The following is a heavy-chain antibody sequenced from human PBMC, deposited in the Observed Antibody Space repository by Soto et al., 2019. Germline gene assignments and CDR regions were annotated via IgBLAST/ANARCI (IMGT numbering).Heavy chain of an antibody. Sequence: ASVKVSCKASGYTFTSYGISWVRQAPGQGLEWMGWISAYNGNTNYAQKLQGRVTMTTDTSTSTAYMELRSLRSDDTAVYYCARILEDCSSTSCYFIDYWGQGTLVTVSS. D-gene: IGHD2-2*01. V-gene: IGHV1-18*01. CDR1: GYTFTSYG. CDR2: ISAYNGNT. CDR3: ARILEDCSSTSCYFIDY. J-gene: IGHJ4*02.